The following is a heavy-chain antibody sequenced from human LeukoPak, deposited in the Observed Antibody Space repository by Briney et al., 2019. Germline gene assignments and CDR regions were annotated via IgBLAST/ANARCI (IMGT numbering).Heavy chain of an antibody. CDR2: INPNSGGT. D-gene: IGHD6-19*01. Sequence: ASVKVSCKASGYTFTGYYMHWVRQAPGQGLEWMGWINPNSGGTNYAQKFQGRVTMTRDTSISTAYMELSRLRSDDTAVYYCARAGGYSSGWYYFDYWGQGTLVTISS. V-gene: IGHV1-2*02. CDR3: ARAGGYSSGWYYFDY. J-gene: IGHJ4*02. CDR1: GYTFTGYY.